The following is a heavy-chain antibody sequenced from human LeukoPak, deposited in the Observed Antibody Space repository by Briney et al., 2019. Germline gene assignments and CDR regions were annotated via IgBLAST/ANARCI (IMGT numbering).Heavy chain of an antibody. Sequence: ASVKVPCKASGYTFTGYYMHWVRQAPGQGLEWMGWINPNSGGTNYAQKFQGRVTMTTDTSTSTAYMELRSLRSDDTAVYYCARGVVNPDYWGQGTLVTVSS. V-gene: IGHV1-2*02. J-gene: IGHJ4*02. D-gene: IGHD1-14*01. CDR1: GYTFTGYY. CDR2: INPNSGGT. CDR3: ARGVVNPDY.